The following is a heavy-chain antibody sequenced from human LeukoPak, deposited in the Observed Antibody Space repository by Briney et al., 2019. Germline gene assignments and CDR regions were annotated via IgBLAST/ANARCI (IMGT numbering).Heavy chain of an antibody. CDR3: VRTPSAMIPYDY. CDR1: GYTFTAYY. CDR2: MNPNSGDR. D-gene: IGHD3-16*01. J-gene: IGHJ4*01. V-gene: IGHV1-2*02. Sequence: GASVKVSCKTSGYTFTAYYLHWVRQAPGQGLEWMGWMNPNSGDRNSAQKFQGRVTMTRDTSIRTIYMELSSLRSDDTAVYYCVRTPSAMIPYDYWGNGTLIIVSS.